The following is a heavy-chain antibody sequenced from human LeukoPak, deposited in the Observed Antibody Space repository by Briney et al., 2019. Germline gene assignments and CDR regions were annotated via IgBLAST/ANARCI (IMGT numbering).Heavy chain of an antibody. CDR2: INPSGGRT. V-gene: IGHV1-46*01. CDR1: VYTFTTYY. CDR3: AREVVPADMPGRNDAFDI. Sequence: ASETVSCKAAVYTFTTYYIQWVRQAPRQRLEWTGTINPSGGRTGYAQKVQGRVTMTRDTSTSTVYMELSILRSEDTAVYCCAREVVPADMPGRNDAFDIWGQGTMVTVSS. J-gene: IGHJ3*02. D-gene: IGHD2-2*01.